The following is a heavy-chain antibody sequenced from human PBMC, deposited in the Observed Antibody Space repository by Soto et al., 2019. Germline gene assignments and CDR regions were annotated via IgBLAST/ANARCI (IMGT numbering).Heavy chain of an antibody. CDR1: GFTFRSYG. D-gene: IGHD1-26*01. J-gene: IGHJ4*02. V-gene: IGHV3-33*01. CDR2: IWNDGNIK. CDR3: ARVSEGGSYYGGLDY. Sequence: GGSLRLSCAASGFTFRSYGMHWVRQAPGKGLEWVAVIWNDGNIKYYAESVKGRFTISRDNSKNTLFLQMNSLRAEDTAVYYCARVSEGGSYYGGLDYWVQGTLVTVFS.